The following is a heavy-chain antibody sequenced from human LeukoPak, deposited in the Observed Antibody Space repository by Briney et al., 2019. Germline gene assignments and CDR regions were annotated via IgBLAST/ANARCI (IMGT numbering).Heavy chain of an antibody. D-gene: IGHD4-17*01. Sequence: RGSLRLSCTASGFTVSSNYMSWVRQAPGKGLEWVSVIYSGGSTYYADSVKGRFTISRDNSKNTLYLQMNSLRAEDTAVYYCARDWADGDYYAFDIWGQGTMVTVSS. CDR1: GFTVSSNY. V-gene: IGHV3-53*01. CDR2: IYSGGST. CDR3: ARDWADGDYYAFDI. J-gene: IGHJ3*02.